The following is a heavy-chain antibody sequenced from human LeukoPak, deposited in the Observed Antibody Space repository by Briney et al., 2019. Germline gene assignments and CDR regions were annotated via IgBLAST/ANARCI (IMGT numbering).Heavy chain of an antibody. J-gene: IGHJ4*02. Sequence: SQTPSLTCTVSGGSISSGDYYWSWIRQPPGKGLEWIGYIYYSGSTYYNPSLKSRVTISVDTSKNQFSLKLSSVTAADTAVYYCARDLPRGGLGYWGQGTLVTVSS. CDR2: IYYSGST. D-gene: IGHD4-23*01. V-gene: IGHV4-30-4*08. CDR1: GGSISSGDYY. CDR3: ARDLPRGGLGY.